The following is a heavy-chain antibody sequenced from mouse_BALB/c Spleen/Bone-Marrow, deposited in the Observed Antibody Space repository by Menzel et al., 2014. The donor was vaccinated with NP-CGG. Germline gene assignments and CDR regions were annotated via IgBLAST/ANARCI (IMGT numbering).Heavy chain of an antibody. Sequence: VQLQQSGAEMVRPGSSVKISCKASGYAFSNNWMNWMKQRPGQGLEWIGQIYPGDGDTNYNGKFKGKATLTADKSSSIAYMQLSSLTSDDSAVYFCHYFGSDYYVMDYWGQGTSVTVSS. D-gene: IGHD1-1*01. J-gene: IGHJ4*01. CDR3: HYFGSDYYVMDY. V-gene: IGHV1-80*01. CDR1: GYAFSNNW. CDR2: IYPGDGDT.